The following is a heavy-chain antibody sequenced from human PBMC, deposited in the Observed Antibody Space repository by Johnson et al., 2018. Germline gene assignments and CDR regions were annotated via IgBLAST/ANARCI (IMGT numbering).Heavy chain of an antibody. CDR2: ISSSSSYI. J-gene: IGHJ3*02. D-gene: IGHD1-14*01. CDR3: ARVGWNQPAFDI. CDR1: GFTFSSYS. V-gene: IGHV3-21*01. Sequence: VQLVESGGGLVKPGGSLRLSCAASGFTFSSYSMNWVRQAPGKGLAWVSSISSSSSYIYYADSVKGRFTISRDNAKNSLYLQMNSRRAEDTAVYYCARVGWNQPAFDIWGQGTMVTVSS.